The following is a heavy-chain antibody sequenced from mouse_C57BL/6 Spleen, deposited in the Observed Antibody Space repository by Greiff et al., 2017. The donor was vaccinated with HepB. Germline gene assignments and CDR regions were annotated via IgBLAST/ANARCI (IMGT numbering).Heavy chain of an antibody. Sequence: VQRVESGAELVRPGASVTLSCKASGYTFTDYEMHWVKQTPVHGLEWIGAIDPETGGTAYNQKFKGKAILTADKSSSTAYMELRSLTSEDSAVYYCTGLPYYFDYWGQGTTLTVSS. V-gene: IGHV1-15*01. D-gene: IGHD2-2*01. CDR2: IDPETGGT. CDR3: TGLPYYFDY. J-gene: IGHJ2*01. CDR1: GYTFTDYE.